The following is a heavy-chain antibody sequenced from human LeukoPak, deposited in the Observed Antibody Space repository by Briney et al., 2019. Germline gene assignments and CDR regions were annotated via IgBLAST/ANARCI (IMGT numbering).Heavy chain of an antibody. CDR1: GYTLTELS. J-gene: IGHJ4*02. D-gene: IGHD1-26*01. CDR2: FDPEDGET. Sequence: PGASVKVSCKVSGYTLTELSMHRVRQAPGKGLEWMGGFDPEDGETIYAQKFQGRVTMTEDTSTDTAYMELSSLRSEDTAVYYCATSLVGAASPGHFDYWGQGILVTVSS. CDR3: ATSLVGAASPGHFDY. V-gene: IGHV1-24*01.